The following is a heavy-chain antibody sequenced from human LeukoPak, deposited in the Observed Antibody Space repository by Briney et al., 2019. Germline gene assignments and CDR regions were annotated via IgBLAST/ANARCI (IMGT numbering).Heavy chain of an antibody. CDR3: ARHNTYLTPTTGMFDF. Sequence: SETLSLTCTVAGDSVTSRNYYWGWIRRPPGKGLQWIGSFYFSGSTYYNPSLKSRVTISADTSKNQFFLSLNSVTAADTAIYFCARHNTYLTPTTGMFDFWGQGALVTVSS. CDR2: FYFSGST. CDR1: GDSVTSRNYY. D-gene: IGHD3-9*01. V-gene: IGHV4-39*01. J-gene: IGHJ4*02.